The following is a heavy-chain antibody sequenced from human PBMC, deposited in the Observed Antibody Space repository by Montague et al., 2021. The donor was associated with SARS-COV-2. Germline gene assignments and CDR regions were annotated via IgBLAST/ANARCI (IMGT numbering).Heavy chain of an antibody. CDR3: ARGSVELNGNAFEI. Sequence: SETLSLTCTVSNGSISRNWWSWIWQPPGPGLELVGYVYYTGSANXXPSLWRRVTISVDASTYLFSLELSSVTVADTAFYYCARGSVELNGNAFEIWGQGTMVTVSS. CDR2: VYYTGSA. CDR1: NGSISRNW. J-gene: IGHJ3*02. D-gene: IGHD5-24*01. V-gene: IGHV4-59*01.